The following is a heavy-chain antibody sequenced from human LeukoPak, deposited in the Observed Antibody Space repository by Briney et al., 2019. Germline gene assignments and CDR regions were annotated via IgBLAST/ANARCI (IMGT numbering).Heavy chain of an antibody. CDR2: INHSGST. V-gene: IGHV4-34*01. D-gene: IGHD1-7*01. CDR3: ARGTGELHFDY. J-gene: IGHJ4*02. Sequence: SETLSLTCAVYGGSFSGYYWSWIRQPPGKGLEWIGEINHSGSTNYNPSLKSRVTISVDTSKNQFSLKLSSVTAADTAVYYCARGTGELHFDYWGQGTLVTVSS. CDR1: GGSFSGYY.